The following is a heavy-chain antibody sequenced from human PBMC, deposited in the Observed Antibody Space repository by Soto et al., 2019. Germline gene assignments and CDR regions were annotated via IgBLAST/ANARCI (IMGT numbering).Heavy chain of an antibody. CDR3: ARIRAAAGPFDY. V-gene: IGHV2-70*01. Sequence: SGPTLVNPTETLTLTCTVSGFSLTTGKMCVSWIRQPPGKALEWLALIDWDDDKYYSTSLKTRLTISKDTSKNQVVLTMTNMDPVDTATYYCARIRAAAGPFDYWGQGTLVTVSS. CDR2: IDWDDDK. J-gene: IGHJ4*02. CDR1: GFSLTTGKMC. D-gene: IGHD6-13*01.